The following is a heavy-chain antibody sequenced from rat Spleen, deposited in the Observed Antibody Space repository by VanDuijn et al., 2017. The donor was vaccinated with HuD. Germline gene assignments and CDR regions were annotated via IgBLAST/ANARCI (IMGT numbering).Heavy chain of an antibody. J-gene: IGHJ4*01. V-gene: IGHV5-31*01. D-gene: IGHD1-1*01. CDR2: ITNTGGST. CDR3: ARRNYYSGDPLYVMDA. CDR1: GFTFNNYW. Sequence: EVQLVESGGGLVQPGRSLKLSCVASGFTFNNYWMTWIRQAPGKGLEWVASITNTGGSTYYPDSVKGRFTISRDNAKSTLYLQMNSLRSEDTATYYCARRNYYSGDPLYVMDAWGQGASVTVSS.